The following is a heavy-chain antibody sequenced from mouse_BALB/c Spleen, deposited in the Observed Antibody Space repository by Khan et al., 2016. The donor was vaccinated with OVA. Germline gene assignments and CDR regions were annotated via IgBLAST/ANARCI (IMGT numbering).Heavy chain of an antibody. CDR1: GYTFTSYD. D-gene: IGHD2-3*01. CDR2: ILRGDDST. J-gene: IGHJ1*01. CDR3: ARHCYDGNLYWYFDV. V-gene: IGHV1-85*01. Sequence: QVQLQQPGAELVKPGASVKLSCKASGYTFTSYDINWVRQRPEQGLEWIGWILRGDDSTKNNEKFKGKATLTKDKDSTTAYMQLNRLTSEDSAVYFCARHCYDGNLYWYFDVWGAGTTVTVSS.